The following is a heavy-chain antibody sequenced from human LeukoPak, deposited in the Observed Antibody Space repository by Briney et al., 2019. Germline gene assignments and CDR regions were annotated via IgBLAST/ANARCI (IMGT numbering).Heavy chain of an antibody. Sequence: GGTLRLSCAASGFTFSSYGMSWVRQAPGKALEWVSAISGSGGSTYYADSVKGRFTISRDNSKNTLYLQMNSLRAEDTAVYYCAKQPVAPDYYYYYMDVWGKGTTVTVSS. CDR2: ISGSGGST. D-gene: IGHD6-19*01. J-gene: IGHJ6*03. CDR3: AKQPVAPDYYYYYMDV. CDR1: GFTFSSYG. V-gene: IGHV3-23*01.